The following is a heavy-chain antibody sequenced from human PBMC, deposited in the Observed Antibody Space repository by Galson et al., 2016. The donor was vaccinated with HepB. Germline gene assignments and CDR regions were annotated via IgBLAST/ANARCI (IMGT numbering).Heavy chain of an antibody. CDR1: RLNFGSYS. CDR2: ISYDGSEE. Sequence: SLRLSCAASRLNFGSYSMHWVRQAPGKGLEWVAVISYDGSEEYYADSVKDRFTISRDNAKNSLYLQMNSLSAEDTAVYYCARDAMPISCSSTSCQYYGMDVWGQGTTVTVSS. J-gene: IGHJ6*02. V-gene: IGHV3-30-3*01. D-gene: IGHD2-2*01. CDR3: ARDAMPISCSSTSCQYYGMDV.